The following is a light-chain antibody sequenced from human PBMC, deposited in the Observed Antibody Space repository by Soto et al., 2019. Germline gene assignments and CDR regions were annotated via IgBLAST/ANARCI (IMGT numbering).Light chain of an antibody. CDR2: GAS. J-gene: IGKJ4*01. Sequence: EIVLTQSPGTLSLSPGERATLSCRASQSVSSSYLAWYQQKPGQAPRLLIYGASSRATGIPDRFSGSGSGTDFTLTISRLEPDDFAVDYCQQYGSSPTFGGGTKVEIK. CDR3: QQYGSSPT. V-gene: IGKV3-20*01. CDR1: QSVSSSY.